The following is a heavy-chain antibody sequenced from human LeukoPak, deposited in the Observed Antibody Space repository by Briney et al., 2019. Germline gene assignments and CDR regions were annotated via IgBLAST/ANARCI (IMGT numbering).Heavy chain of an antibody. D-gene: IGHD5-18*01. CDR1: GFTFSSYG. J-gene: IGHJ5*02. CDR3: TRGVDTAMVKEPPWFDP. V-gene: IGHV3-33*01. Sequence: PGGSLRLSCAASGFTFSSYGMHWVRQAPGRGLEWVAVICYDGSDKYYADSVKGRSTISRDNSKNTLYLQMNSLRAEDTAVYYCTRGVDTAMVKEPPWFDPWGQGTLVTVSS. CDR2: ICYDGSDK.